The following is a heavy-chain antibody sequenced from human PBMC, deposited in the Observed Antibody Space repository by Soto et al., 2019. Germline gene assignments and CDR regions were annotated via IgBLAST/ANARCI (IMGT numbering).Heavy chain of an antibody. Sequence: PGGSLRLSCAASGFTFSSYGMHWVRQAPGKGLEWVAVIWYDGSNKYYADSVKGRFTISRDNSKNTLYLQMNSLRAEDTAVYYCARDKVGTLVPYYYFDYWGQGTLVTVSS. D-gene: IGHD1-26*01. CDR3: ARDKVGTLVPYYYFDY. V-gene: IGHV3-33*01. CDR2: IWYDGSNK. CDR1: GFTFSSYG. J-gene: IGHJ4*02.